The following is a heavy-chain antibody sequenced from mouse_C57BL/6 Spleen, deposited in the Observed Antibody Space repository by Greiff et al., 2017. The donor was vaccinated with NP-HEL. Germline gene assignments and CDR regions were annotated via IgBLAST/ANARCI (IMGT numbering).Heavy chain of an antibody. CDR3: ARRREYDYDDY. V-gene: IGHV1-54*01. J-gene: IGHJ2*01. CDR2: INPGSGGT. CDR1: GYAFTNYL. Sequence: VQLQQSGAELVRPGTSVKVSCKASGYAFTNYLIEWVKQRPGQGLEWIGVINPGSGGTNYNEKFKGKATLTADKSSSTAYMQLSSLTSEDSAVYFCARRREYDYDDYWGQGTTLTVSS. D-gene: IGHD2-4*01.